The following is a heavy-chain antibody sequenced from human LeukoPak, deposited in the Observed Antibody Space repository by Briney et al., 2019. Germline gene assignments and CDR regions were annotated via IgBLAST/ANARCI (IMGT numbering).Heavy chain of an antibody. CDR3: AADTWLLNEDPDYYYYYYMDV. CDR1: GYTFTSYG. D-gene: IGHD3-22*01. J-gene: IGHJ6*03. V-gene: IGHV1-18*01. Sequence: ASVKVSCKASGYTFTSYGISWVRQAPGQGLEWMGWISAYNGNTNYAQKLQGRVTITTDTSTSTAYMELRSLRSDDTAVYYCAADTWLLNEDPDYYYYYYMDVWGKGTTVTVSS. CDR2: ISAYNGNT.